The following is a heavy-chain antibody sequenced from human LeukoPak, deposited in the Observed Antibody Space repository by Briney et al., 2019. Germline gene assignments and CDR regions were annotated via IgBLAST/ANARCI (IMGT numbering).Heavy chain of an antibody. CDR1: GHTFTSYG. V-gene: IGHV1-18*01. J-gene: IGHJ4*02. D-gene: IGHD3-22*01. Sequence: WASVKVSCKASGHTFTSYGISWVRQAPGQGLEWMGWISVDNGNTNYAQKVQGRVTMTTDASTSTAYMDLRSLRSDDTAVYYCARDRHRRHYYDSSLHPPLDYWGQGTLVTVSS. CDR3: ARDRHRRHYYDSSLHPPLDY. CDR2: ISVDNGNT.